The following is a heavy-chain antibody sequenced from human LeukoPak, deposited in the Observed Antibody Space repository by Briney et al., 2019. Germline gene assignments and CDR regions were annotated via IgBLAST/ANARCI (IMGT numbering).Heavy chain of an antibody. CDR1: GFTFSHFW. D-gene: IGHD2-15*01. V-gene: IGHV3-7*01. J-gene: IGHJ4*02. CDR3: AREDGYCSGGNCYSYFDS. CDR2: IKKTGSET. Sequence: GGSLRLSCAASGFTFSHFWMSWVRQAPGKGLEWVAYIKKTGSETYYVDSVKGRFTITRDNTRNSLFLQMYSLRAEDTATYFCAREDGYCSGGNCYSYFDSWGQGTLVTVSS.